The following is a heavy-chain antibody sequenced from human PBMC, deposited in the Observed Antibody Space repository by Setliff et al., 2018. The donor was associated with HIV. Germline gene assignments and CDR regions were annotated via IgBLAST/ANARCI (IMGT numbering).Heavy chain of an antibody. CDR1: GYSISSDYW. D-gene: IGHD4-17*01. CDR2: IYHSGNT. Sequence: KPSETLSLTCTVSGYSISSDYWWGWIRQPPGKGLEWIGSIYHSGNTYYNPSLKSRVTISLDKSTNQFSLKMKSVTAADSAVYYCARFEVTPVTTRDSWGQGTLVTVSS. V-gene: IGHV4-38-2*02. CDR3: ARFEVTPVTTRDS. J-gene: IGHJ4*02.